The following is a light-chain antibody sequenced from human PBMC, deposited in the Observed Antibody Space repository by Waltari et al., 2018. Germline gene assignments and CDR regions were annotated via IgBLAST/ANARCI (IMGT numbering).Light chain of an antibody. CDR1: SRIAGSHNL. V-gene: IGLV2-23*02. CDR3: CSYAGSSTWV. Sequence: QSALTQPASVPGSPGQSITTSCTGTSRIAGSHNLVSLYQQHPGKAPQLMIYEVSKRPSGVSNRFSGSKSGNTASLTISGLQAEDEADYYCCSYAGSSTWVFGGGTKLTVL. J-gene: IGLJ3*02. CDR2: EVS.